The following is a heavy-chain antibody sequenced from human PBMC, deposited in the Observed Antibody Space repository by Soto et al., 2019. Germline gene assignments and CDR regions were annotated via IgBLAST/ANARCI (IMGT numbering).Heavy chain of an antibody. V-gene: IGHV3-23*01. CDR2: ISGSGGGS. CDR1: GFTFSSYA. CDR3: VNFDWSHHI. Sequence: PGGSLRLSCAASGFTFSSYAMSWVRQAPGKGLEWVSAISGSGGGSYYADSVKGRFTISRDNAKNTLYLQMNSLRAEDTAVYYCVNFDWSHHIWGQGTMVTVSS. D-gene: IGHD3-9*01. J-gene: IGHJ3*02.